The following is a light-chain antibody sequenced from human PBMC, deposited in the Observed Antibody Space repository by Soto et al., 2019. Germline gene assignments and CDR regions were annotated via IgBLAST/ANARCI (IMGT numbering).Light chain of an antibody. CDR2: WAS. Sequence: DIVMTQSPDSLAVSLGERATINCKSSQSVLSSSNNKNYLAWYQQKPGQPPKVVIYWASTRGSGVPDRFSVSGSGTDFTLTISSLQAEDVAVYYCQHYYSSPLTFGGGTKVDIK. V-gene: IGKV4-1*01. CDR1: QSVLSSSNNKNY. CDR3: QHYYSSPLT. J-gene: IGKJ4*01.